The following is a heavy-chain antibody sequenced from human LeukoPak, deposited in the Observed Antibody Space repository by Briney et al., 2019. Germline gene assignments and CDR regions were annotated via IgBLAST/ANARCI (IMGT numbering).Heavy chain of an antibody. J-gene: IGHJ5*02. V-gene: IGHV1-2*04. CDR2: INPNSGGT. Sequence: ASVKVSCKASGYTFTGYYMHWVRQAPGQWLEWMGWINPNSGGTNYAQKFQGWVTMTRDTSISTAYMELSRLRSDDTAVYYCARAGPMVRGVIASWFDPWGQGTLVTVSS. CDR3: ARAGPMVRGVIASWFDP. CDR1: GYTFTGYY. D-gene: IGHD3-10*01.